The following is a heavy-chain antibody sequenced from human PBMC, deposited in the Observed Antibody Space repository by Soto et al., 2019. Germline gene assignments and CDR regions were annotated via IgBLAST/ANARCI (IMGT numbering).Heavy chain of an antibody. CDR1: GYTFTSYG. D-gene: IGHD3-22*01. V-gene: IGHV1-18*01. J-gene: IGHJ4*02. CDR2: ISAYNGNT. CDR3: ARVGPRNYYDSSGYYYYFDY. Sequence: ASVKVSCKASGYTFTSYGISWVRQAPGQGLEWMGWISAYNGNTNYAQKLQGRVTMTTDTSTSTAYMELRSLRSDDTAVYYCARVGPRNYYDSSGYYYYFDYWGQGTLVTVSS.